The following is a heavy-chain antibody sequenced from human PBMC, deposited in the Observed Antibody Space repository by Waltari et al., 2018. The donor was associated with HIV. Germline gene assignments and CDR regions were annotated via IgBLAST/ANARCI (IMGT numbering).Heavy chain of an antibody. V-gene: IGHV3-30-3*01. CDR2: ISYDGSNK. Sequence: QVQLVESGGGGVQPGRSLRLSCAASGFTFSSYAMHWVRQAPGKGLEWVAVISYDGSNKYYADSVKGRFTISRDNSKNTLYLQMNSLRAEDTAVYYCARGAADSGSRRAGWYFDLWGRGTLVTVSS. CDR3: ARGAADSGSRRAGWYFDL. CDR1: GFTFSSYA. D-gene: IGHD1-26*01. J-gene: IGHJ2*01.